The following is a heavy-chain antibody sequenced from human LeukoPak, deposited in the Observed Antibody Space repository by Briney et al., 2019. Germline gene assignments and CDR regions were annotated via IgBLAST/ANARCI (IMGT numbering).Heavy chain of an antibody. CDR3: ARGAEDSSGYYLNYYYYYMDA. J-gene: IGHJ6*03. Sequence: ASVKVSCKASGGTFSSYAISWVRQAPGQGLEWMGRIIPIFGTANYAQKFQGRVTITADKSTSTAYMELSSLRSEDTAVYYCARGAEDSSGYYLNYYYYYMDAWGKGTTVTVSS. D-gene: IGHD3-22*01. V-gene: IGHV1-69*06. CDR2: IIPIFGTA. CDR1: GGTFSSYA.